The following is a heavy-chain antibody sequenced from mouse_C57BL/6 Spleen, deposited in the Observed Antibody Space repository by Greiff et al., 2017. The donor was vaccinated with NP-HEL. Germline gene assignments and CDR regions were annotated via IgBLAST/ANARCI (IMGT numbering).Heavy chain of an antibody. J-gene: IGHJ2*01. V-gene: IGHV1-52*01. D-gene: IGHD5-5*01. CDR2: IDPSDSET. CDR1: GYTFTSYW. Sequence: QVQLKQPGAELVRPGSSVKLSCKASGYTFTSYWMHWVKQRPIQGLEWIGNIDPSDSETHYNQKFKDKATLTVDKSSSTAYMQLSSLTSEDSAVYYCARGGTTTYYFDYWGQGTTLTVSS. CDR3: ARGGTTTYYFDY.